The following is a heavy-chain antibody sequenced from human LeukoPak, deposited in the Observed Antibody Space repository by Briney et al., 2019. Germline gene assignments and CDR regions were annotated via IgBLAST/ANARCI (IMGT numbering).Heavy chain of an antibody. J-gene: IGHJ6*03. CDR3: ARHGVVINYYYYYYMDV. V-gene: IGHV4-39*07. CDR1: GGSISSSSYY. D-gene: IGHD3-3*01. CDR2: IYSGGTT. Sequence: PSETLSLTCTVSGGSISSSSYYWGWIRQPPGKGLEWIVSIYSGGTTYYNPSLKSRATILLDTPKNQFCLKLRSVTAADTAVYYCARHGVVINYYYYYYMDVWGKGTTVTVSS.